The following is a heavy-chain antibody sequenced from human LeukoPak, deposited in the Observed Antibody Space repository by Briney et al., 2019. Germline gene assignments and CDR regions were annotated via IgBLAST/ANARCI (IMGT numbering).Heavy chain of an antibody. CDR2: ISSSGNYI. CDR3: ARDCSGGSCYSGGRAFDI. CDR1: GFTFSNYN. J-gene: IGHJ3*02. D-gene: IGHD2-15*01. Sequence: GGSLRLSCAASGFTFSNYNMNWVRQAPGKGLEWVSFISSSGNYIYYADSVKGRFTISRDNAKNSLYLQMNSLRAEDTAVYYCARDCSGGSCYSGGRAFDIWGQRTMVTVSS. V-gene: IGHV3-21*01.